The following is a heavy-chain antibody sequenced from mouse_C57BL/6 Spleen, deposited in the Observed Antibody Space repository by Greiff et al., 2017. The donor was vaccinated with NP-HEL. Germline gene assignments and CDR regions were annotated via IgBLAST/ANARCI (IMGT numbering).Heavy chain of an antibody. CDR1: GYTFTSYG. J-gene: IGHJ1*03. Sequence: QVQLKQSGAELARPGASVKLSCKASGYTFTSYGISWVKQRTGQGLEWIGEIYPRSGNTYYNEKFKGKATLTADKSSSTAYMELRSLTSEDSAVYFCARSPIYDGYYVWYFDVWGTGTTVTVSS. D-gene: IGHD2-3*01. CDR2: IYPRSGNT. V-gene: IGHV1-81*01. CDR3: ARSPIYDGYYVWYFDV.